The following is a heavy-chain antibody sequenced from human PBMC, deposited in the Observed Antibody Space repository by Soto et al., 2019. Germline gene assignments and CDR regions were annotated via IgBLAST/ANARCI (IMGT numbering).Heavy chain of an antibody. Sequence: RRLSCAASGFTFSSYEMNWVRQAPGKGLEWVSYISSSGSTIYYADSVKGRFTISRDNAKNSLYLQMNSLRAEDTAVYYCARDAQNYDFWSGHVDPWGQGALVTVSS. CDR3: ARDAQNYDFWSGHVDP. J-gene: IGHJ5*02. CDR2: ISSSGSTI. CDR1: GFTFSSYE. D-gene: IGHD3-3*01. V-gene: IGHV3-48*03.